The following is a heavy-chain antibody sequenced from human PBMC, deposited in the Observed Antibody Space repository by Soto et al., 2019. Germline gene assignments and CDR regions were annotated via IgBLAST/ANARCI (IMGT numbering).Heavy chain of an antibody. V-gene: IGHV1-18*01. J-gene: IGHJ4*02. CDR1: GYTFSSIG. D-gene: IGHD3-10*01. Sequence: SVKVSCKASGYTFSSIGISWVLQAPGQGLEWMGWISPYKGNTYYAQRLQGRVTMTTDTSTSTAYMELRSLRSDDTAVYYCARDLDGSGNYYTDYWGQGTLVTVSS. CDR2: ISPYKGNT. CDR3: ARDLDGSGNYYTDY.